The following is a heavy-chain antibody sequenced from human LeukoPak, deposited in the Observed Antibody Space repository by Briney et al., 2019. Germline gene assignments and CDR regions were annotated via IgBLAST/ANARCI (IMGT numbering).Heavy chain of an antibody. D-gene: IGHD2-15*01. CDR2: IIPILGIA. J-gene: IGHJ4*02. CDR3: ARGPPCNGGSRYRATDY. V-gene: IGHV1-69*04. CDR1: GGTFSSYA. Sequence: SVKVSCKASGGTFSSYAISWVRQAPGQGLEWMGRIIPILGIANYAQKFQGRVTITADKSTSTAYMELSSLRSEDTAVYYCARGPPCNGGSRYRATDYWGQGTLVTVSS.